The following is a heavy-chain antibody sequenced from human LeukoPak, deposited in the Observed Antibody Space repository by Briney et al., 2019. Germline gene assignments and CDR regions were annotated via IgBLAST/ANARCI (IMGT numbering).Heavy chain of an antibody. CDR2: IIPIFGTA. J-gene: IGHJ3*02. V-gene: IGHV1-69*13. CDR1: GGTFSSYA. D-gene: IGHD4-17*01. Sequence: SVKVSCKASGGTFSSYAISWVRQAPGQGLEWMGGIIPIFGTANYAQKFRGRVTITADESTSTAYMELSSLRSEDTAVYYCARGSNDYGDSPAFDIWGQGTMVTVSS. CDR3: ARGSNDYGDSPAFDI.